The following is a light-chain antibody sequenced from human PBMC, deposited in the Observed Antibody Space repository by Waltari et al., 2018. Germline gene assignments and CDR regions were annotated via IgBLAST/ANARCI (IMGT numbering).Light chain of an antibody. V-gene: IGLV2-23*01. CDR3: CSYAGSGTWV. Sequence: QSALTQPASVSGSPGQSITISCPGTSSDVGSYNYVSWYQQHPGKAPKVMIYEGSKRPSGVSNRFSGSKSGNTASLTISGLQAEDEADYYCCSYAGSGTWVFGGGTKLTVL. J-gene: IGLJ3*02. CDR2: EGS. CDR1: SSDVGSYNY.